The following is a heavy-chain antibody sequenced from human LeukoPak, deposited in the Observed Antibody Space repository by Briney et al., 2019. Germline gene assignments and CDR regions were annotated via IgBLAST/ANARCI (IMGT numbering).Heavy chain of an antibody. J-gene: IGHJ4*02. CDR3: ARASKVDSYGYYFDY. V-gene: IGHV4-59*01. D-gene: IGHD5-18*01. CDR2: IYYSGST. Sequence: SETLSRTCTVSGGSISSYYWSWIRQPPGKGLEWIGYIYYSGSTNYNPSLKSRVAISADTSKNQFSLKLSSVTAADTAVYYCARASKVDSYGYYFDYWGQGILVTVSS. CDR1: GGSISSYY.